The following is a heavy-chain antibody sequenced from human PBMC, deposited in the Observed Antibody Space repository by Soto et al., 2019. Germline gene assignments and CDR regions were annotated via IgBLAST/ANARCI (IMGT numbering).Heavy chain of an antibody. CDR1: DDSINSDKYY. J-gene: IGHJ4*02. CDR3: ARLEGLATISYYFDF. CDR2: IYYRGNA. D-gene: IGHD5-12*01. Sequence: QLQLQESGPGLVKPSETLSLTCSVSDDSINSDKYYWGWIRQPPWKGLEWIGSIYYRGNAYYNPSLQPRATISPAKSKSQVARKLNSVPAADSAVYFCARLEGLATISYYFDFWGPGALVTVSS. V-gene: IGHV4-39*01.